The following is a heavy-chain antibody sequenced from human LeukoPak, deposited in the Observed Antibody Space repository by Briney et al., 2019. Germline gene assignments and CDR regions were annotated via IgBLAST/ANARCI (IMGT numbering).Heavy chain of an antibody. J-gene: IGHJ4*02. V-gene: IGHV3-74*01. Sequence: PGGSLRLSYAASGFTLSSYWMNWVRQAPGKGLVWVSRIASDGSSTTYADSVKGRFSISRDNAKNTLYLQMNSLRVEDTAVYYCAGGRPHGNDYWGQGTLVTVSS. CDR2: IASDGSST. CDR1: GFTLSSYW. CDR3: AGGRPHGNDY. D-gene: IGHD4-23*01.